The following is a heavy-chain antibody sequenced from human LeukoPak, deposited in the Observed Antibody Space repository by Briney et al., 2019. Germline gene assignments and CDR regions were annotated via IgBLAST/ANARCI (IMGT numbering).Heavy chain of an antibody. J-gene: IGHJ6*03. CDR3: ARRVVVVPVATRVYYYYMDV. CDR2: IYYSGST. Sequence: SETLSLTCTVSGGSISSGGYSWSWIRQPPGKGLEWIGYIYYSGSTNYNPSLKSRVTISVDTSKNQFSLKLSSVTAADTAVYYCARRVVVVPVATRVYYYYMDVWGKGTTVTVSS. CDR1: GGSISSGGYS. D-gene: IGHD2-2*01. V-gene: IGHV4-61*08.